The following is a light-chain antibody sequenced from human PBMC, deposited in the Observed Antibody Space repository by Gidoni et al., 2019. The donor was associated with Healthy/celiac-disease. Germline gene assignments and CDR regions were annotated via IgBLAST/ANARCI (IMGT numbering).Light chain of an antibody. CDR1: QSISSY. Sequence: DIQMTQSPSSLSASVGDRVTITCRARQSISSYLNWYQQKPGKAPKLLIYAASSLQSGVPSRLSGSGSGTDFTLTISSLQPEDFATYYCQQSYSTPQTFGQGTKLEIK. CDR2: AAS. V-gene: IGKV1-39*01. CDR3: QQSYSTPQT. J-gene: IGKJ2*01.